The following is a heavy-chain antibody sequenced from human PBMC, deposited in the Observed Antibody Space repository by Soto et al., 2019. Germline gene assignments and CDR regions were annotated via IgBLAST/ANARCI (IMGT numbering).Heavy chain of an antibody. V-gene: IGHV3-30-3*01. CDR2: LSYDGSNK. CDR3: ARDQMRAPRYYYDGNYYSGYFDY. CDR1: GFTFSSYA. D-gene: IGHD3-22*01. J-gene: IGHJ4*02. Sequence: PGGSLRLSCAGSGFTFSSYAMHWVRQAPGKGLEWVAVLSYDGSNKYYADSVKGRFTISRDNSKNTLYLQMNSLRAEDTAVYYCARDQMRAPRYYYDGNYYSGYFDYWGQGTLVTVSS.